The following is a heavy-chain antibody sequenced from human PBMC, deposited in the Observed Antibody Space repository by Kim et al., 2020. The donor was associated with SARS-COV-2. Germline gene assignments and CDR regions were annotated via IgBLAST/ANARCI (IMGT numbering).Heavy chain of an antibody. Sequence: SETLSLTCTVSGGSFSTSSYYWDWIRQPPGKGLEWIGGFYYTGTMYFNPSLKSRVPISVDTSKNQFSLKLTSVTAADTAVYYCARRSRGDGSPGYWGQGT. V-gene: IGHV4-39*01. CDR1: GGSFSTSSYY. J-gene: IGHJ4*02. CDR2: FYYTGTM. D-gene: IGHD3-16*01. CDR3: ARRSRGDGSPGY.